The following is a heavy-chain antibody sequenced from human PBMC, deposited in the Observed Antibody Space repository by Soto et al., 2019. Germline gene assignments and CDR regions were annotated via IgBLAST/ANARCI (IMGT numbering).Heavy chain of an antibody. Sequence: QVQLVESGGGVVQPGRSLRLSCAASGFTFSSYGMHWVRQAPGKGLEWVAVISYDGSNKYYADSVKGRFTISRDNSKNTLYLQMNSLRAEDTAVYYCAKDEKAVVDYYYGMDVWGQGTTVTVSS. J-gene: IGHJ6*02. D-gene: IGHD6-19*01. V-gene: IGHV3-30*18. CDR2: ISYDGSNK. CDR3: AKDEKAVVDYYYGMDV. CDR1: GFTFSSYG.